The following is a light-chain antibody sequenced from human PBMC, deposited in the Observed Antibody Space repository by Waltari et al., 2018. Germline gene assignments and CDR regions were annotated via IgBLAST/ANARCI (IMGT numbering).Light chain of an antibody. Sequence: DIVMTQSPDSLAVSLGERAPINCKSSQSVLFRSNNKDSLAWYQQKPGQPPKLLIYWASTRQSGVPDRFSGSGSGTDFTLTISSLQAEDVAVYFCQQYVAAPLTFGGGTKVEIK. CDR3: QQYVAAPLT. J-gene: IGKJ4*01. CDR1: QSVLFRSNNKDS. CDR2: WAS. V-gene: IGKV4-1*01.